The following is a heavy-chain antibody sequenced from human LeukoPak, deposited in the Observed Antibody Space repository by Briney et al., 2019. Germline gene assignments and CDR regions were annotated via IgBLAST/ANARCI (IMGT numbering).Heavy chain of an antibody. J-gene: IGHJ4*02. D-gene: IGHD4-17*01. CDR1: GFTFDYYT. V-gene: IGHV3-43*01. Sequence: GGSLRLSCAASGFTFDYYTMQWVRQAPGKGREWVSLISWDGGSTYYADSVKGRFTISRDNSKNSLYLQMNSLRTEDTALYYCAKTLSGGRRGTTDYWGQGTLVTVSS. CDR2: ISWDGGST. CDR3: AKTLSGGRRGTTDY.